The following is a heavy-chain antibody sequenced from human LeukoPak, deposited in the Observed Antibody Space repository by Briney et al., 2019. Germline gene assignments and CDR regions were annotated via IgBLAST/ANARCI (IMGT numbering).Heavy chain of an antibody. V-gene: IGHV3-7*01. Sequence: GGSLRLSCAASGFTFSSYWMSWVRQAPGKGLEWVANIKQDGSEKYYVDSMKCRFTISRDNAKNSLYLHMNILIDEDTAVYYCGRVFRRGYYDSSGYYPSYYYMDVWGKGTTVTVSS. CDR3: GRVFRRGYYDSSGYYPSYYYMDV. D-gene: IGHD3-22*01. CDR2: IKQDGSEK. J-gene: IGHJ6*03. CDR1: GFTFSSYW.